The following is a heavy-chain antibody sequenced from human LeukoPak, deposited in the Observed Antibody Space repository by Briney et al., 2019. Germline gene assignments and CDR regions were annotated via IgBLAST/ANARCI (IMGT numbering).Heavy chain of an antibody. CDR1: GGSFSGYY. CDR2: INHSGST. D-gene: IGHD2-8*02. Sequence: SETLSRTCAVYGGSFSGYYWSWIRQPPGKGLEWIGEINHSGSTNYNPSLKSRVTISVDTSKNQFSLKLSSVTAADTAVYYCARAGARTRFDPWGQGTLVTVSS. CDR3: ARAGARTRFDP. J-gene: IGHJ5*02. V-gene: IGHV4-34*01.